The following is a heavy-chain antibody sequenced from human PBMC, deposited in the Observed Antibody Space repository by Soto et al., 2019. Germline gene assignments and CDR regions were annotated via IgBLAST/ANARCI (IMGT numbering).Heavy chain of an antibody. V-gene: IGHV3-53*01. Sequence: GGSLRLSCAASGFTVSSNYMSWVRQAPGKGLEWVSVIYSGGSTYYADSVKGRFTISRDNSKNTLYLQMNSLRAEDTAVYYCAREPYGPDAFDIWGQGTMVTVSS. CDR2: IYSGGST. CDR1: GFTVSSNY. CDR3: AREPYGPDAFDI. D-gene: IGHD3-10*01. J-gene: IGHJ3*02.